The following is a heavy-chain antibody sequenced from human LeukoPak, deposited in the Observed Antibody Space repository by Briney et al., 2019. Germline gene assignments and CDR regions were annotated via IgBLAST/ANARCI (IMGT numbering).Heavy chain of an antibody. V-gene: IGHV1-2*04. J-gene: IGHJ6*02. Sequence: ASVKVSCKASGYTFTGYYMHWVRQAPGQGLEWMGWINPNSGGTNYAQKFQGWVTMTRDTSISTAYMELSRLRSDDTAVYYCARDPIVCGSSTSCYRHYYYYGMDVWAKGPRSPSP. D-gene: IGHD2-2*01. CDR2: INPNSGGT. CDR1: GYTFTGYY. CDR3: ARDPIVCGSSTSCYRHYYYYGMDV.